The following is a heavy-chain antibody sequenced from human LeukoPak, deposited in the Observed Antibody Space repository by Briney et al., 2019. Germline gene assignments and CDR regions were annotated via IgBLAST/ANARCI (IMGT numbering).Heavy chain of an antibody. CDR2: ISSSSSTI. Sequence: PGGSLRLSCAASGFTFSSYGMHWVRQAPGKGLEWVSYISSSSSTIYYADSVKGRFTISRDNAKNSLYLQMNSLRAEDTAVYYCAKVPSSGSSYFDYWGQGTLVTVSS. CDR1: GFTFSSYG. V-gene: IGHV3-48*01. J-gene: IGHJ4*02. D-gene: IGHD1-26*01. CDR3: AKVPSSGSSYFDY.